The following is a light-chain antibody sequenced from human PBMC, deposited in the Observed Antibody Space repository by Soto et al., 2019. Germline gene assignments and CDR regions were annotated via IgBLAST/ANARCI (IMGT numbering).Light chain of an antibody. V-gene: IGKV4-1*01. Sequence: DIVMTQSPDSLAVSLGERATINCKSSQSVLYSSNNKNYLAWYQQKPGQPPKLLIYWASTRESGVPDRFSGSESGTEFTLTISSLQAEDVAVYYCQQYYSTLFTFGPGTKVDIK. CDR1: QSVLYSSNNKNY. J-gene: IGKJ3*01. CDR3: QQYYSTLFT. CDR2: WAS.